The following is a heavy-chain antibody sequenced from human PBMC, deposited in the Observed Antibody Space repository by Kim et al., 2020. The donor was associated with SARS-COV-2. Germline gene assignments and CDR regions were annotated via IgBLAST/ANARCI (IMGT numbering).Heavy chain of an antibody. CDR2: IYYSGST. D-gene: IGHD5-18*01. CDR1: GGSISSYY. J-gene: IGHJ4*02. CDR3: ARHDTAMVTLDY. V-gene: IGHV4-59*08. Sequence: SETLSLTCTVSGGSISSYYWSWIRQPPGKGLEWIGYIYYSGSTNYNPSLKSRVTISVDTSKNQFSLKLSSVTAADTAVYYCARHDTAMVTLDYWGQGTLVTVSS.